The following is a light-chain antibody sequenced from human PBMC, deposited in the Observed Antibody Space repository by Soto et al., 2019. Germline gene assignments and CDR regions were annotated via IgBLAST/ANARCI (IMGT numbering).Light chain of an antibody. CDR2: EVT. Sequence: QSVLTQPPSASGSPGQSVTISCTGTSSDVGGHNYVSWYQQRPGKAPKLIIYEVTQRPSGVSDRFSGSKSGNTATLTVSGLQAEDEADYHCSSYAGINTLVFGGGTKLTGL. CDR1: SSDVGGHNY. V-gene: IGLV2-8*01. J-gene: IGLJ2*01. CDR3: SSYAGINTLV.